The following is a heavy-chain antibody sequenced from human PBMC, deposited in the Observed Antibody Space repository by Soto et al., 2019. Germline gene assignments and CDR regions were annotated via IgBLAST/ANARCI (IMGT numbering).Heavy chain of an antibody. CDR1: GFTFSSYA. D-gene: IGHD3-3*01. V-gene: IGHV3-30-3*01. Sequence: QVQLVESGGGVVQPGRSLRLSCAASGFTFSSYAMHWVRQAPGKGLEWVAVISYDGSNKYYADSVKGRFTISRDNXKXTXXLQMNSLRAEDTAVYYCARSTSETKLRFLEWFVDYWGQGTLVTVSS. CDR2: ISYDGSNK. CDR3: ARSTSETKLRFLEWFVDY. J-gene: IGHJ4*02.